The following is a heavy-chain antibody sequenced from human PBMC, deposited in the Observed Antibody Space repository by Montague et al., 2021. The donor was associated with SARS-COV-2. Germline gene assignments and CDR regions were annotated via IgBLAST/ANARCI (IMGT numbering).Heavy chain of an antibody. CDR3: ARVLGGCYGMDV. D-gene: IGHD2/OR15-2a*01. CDR2: ISYDGSNK. CDR1: GFTFSSYA. J-gene: IGHJ6*02. V-gene: IGHV3-30-3*01. Sequence: SLRLSWAASGFTFSSYAMHWVRQAPGKGLEWVAVISYDGSNKYYADSVKGRFTISRDNSKNTLYLQMNSLRAEDTAVYYCARVLGGCYGMDVWGQGTTVTVSS.